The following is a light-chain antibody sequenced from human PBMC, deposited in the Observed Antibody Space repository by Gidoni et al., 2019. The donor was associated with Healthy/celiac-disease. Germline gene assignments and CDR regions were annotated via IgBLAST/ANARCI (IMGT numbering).Light chain of an antibody. J-gene: IGKJ3*01. Sequence: DIQMPQSPSSLSASVGDRVTITCQASQDISNDLNWYQQKPGKAPKLLIYDASNLETGVPSRFSGSGSGTDFTFTISSLQPEDIATYYCQQYDNPLFTFGPGTKVDIK. V-gene: IGKV1-33*01. CDR2: DAS. CDR3: QQYDNPLFT. CDR1: QDISND.